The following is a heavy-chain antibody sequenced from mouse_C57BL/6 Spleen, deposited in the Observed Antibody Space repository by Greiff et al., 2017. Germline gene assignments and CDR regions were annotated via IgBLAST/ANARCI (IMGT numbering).Heavy chain of an antibody. V-gene: IGHV1-82*01. Sequence: VQLQQSGPELVKPGASVKISCKASGYAFSSSWMNWVKQRPGKGLEWIGRIYPGDGDTNYNGKFKGKATLTADKSSSTAYMQLSSLTSEDSAVYFCASGDVDDWGQGTTLTVSS. CDR2: IYPGDGDT. CDR1: GYAFSSSW. D-gene: IGHD3-3*01. J-gene: IGHJ2*01. CDR3: ASGDVDD.